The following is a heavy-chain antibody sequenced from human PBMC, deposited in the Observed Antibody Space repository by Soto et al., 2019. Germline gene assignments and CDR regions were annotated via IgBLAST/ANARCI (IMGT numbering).Heavy chain of an antibody. CDR2: ISGRSSYI. V-gene: IGHV3-21*02. Sequence: EVRLVESGGGLVKPGGSLRLSCVASGITYNNYTMNWVRQAPGKGLEWVASISGRSSYIYYADSLRGRFTISRDNTKTSLFLKMNNLRAEDTAVYSCAPTGWRISDYWGQGTLVTVSS. CDR1: GITYNNYT. CDR3: APTGWRISDY. J-gene: IGHJ4*02.